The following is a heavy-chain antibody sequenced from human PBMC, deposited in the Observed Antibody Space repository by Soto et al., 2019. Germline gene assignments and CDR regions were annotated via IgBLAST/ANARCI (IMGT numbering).Heavy chain of an antibody. CDR3: VKESGSRVAGYFQH. Sequence: GGSLRLSCAASGFTFSSYAMHWVRQAPGKGLEWVAVISYDGSNKYYADSVKGRFTISRDNSKNTLYLQMNSLRAEDTAVYYCVKESGSRVAGYFQHWGPGTLVTV. D-gene: IGHD1-26*01. V-gene: IGHV3-30-3*01. CDR1: GFTFSSYA. CDR2: ISYDGSNK. J-gene: IGHJ1*01.